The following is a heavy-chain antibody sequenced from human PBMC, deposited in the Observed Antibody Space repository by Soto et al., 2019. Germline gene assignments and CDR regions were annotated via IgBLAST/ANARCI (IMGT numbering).Heavy chain of an antibody. D-gene: IGHD3-9*01. V-gene: IGHV1-2*02. Sequence: QVQLVQSGAEVKKPGASGKVSCKPSGYTFNAYYMHWLRQAPGQGLEWMGWINPHSGGTKYAQRFQGRVTMTSDKAISTAYMELSRLTSDDTAVYYCATSSTRSFDHLFPYSFNEWGQGTLVTVSS. J-gene: IGHJ4*02. CDR3: ATSSTRSFDHLFPYSFNE. CDR1: GYTFNAYY. CDR2: INPHSGGT.